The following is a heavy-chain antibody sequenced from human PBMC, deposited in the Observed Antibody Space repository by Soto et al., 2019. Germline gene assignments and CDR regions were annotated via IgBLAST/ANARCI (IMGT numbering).Heavy chain of an antibody. CDR1: GFPFRSYL. Sequence: EVQLVESGGDLVQPGGSLRLSCAASGFPFRSYLMGWVRQAPGKGLEWVANIGQDGSAKYYMGSVKCRFTISRHNSKNSLYVQMDSLRVEDTAIYYCVMDICGRTAGCGNWGQGTLV. CDR2: IGQDGSAK. CDR3: VMDICGRTAGCGN. V-gene: IGHV3-7*04. D-gene: IGHD6-19*01. J-gene: IGHJ1*01.